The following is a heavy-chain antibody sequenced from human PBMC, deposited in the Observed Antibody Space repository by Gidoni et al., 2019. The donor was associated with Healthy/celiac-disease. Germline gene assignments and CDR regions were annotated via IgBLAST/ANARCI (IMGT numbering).Heavy chain of an antibody. V-gene: IGHV3-21*01. CDR2: ISSSSSYI. CDR1: GFTFSSYS. D-gene: IGHD3-3*01. CDR3: ARDFGVGATGSPFDY. J-gene: IGHJ4*02. Sequence: EVQLVESGGGLVKPGGSLSLSCAASGFTFSSYSMNWVRQAPGKGLEWVSSISSSSSYIYYADSVKGRFTISRDNAKNSLYLQMNSLRAEDTAVYYCARDFGVGATGSPFDYWGQGTLVTVSS.